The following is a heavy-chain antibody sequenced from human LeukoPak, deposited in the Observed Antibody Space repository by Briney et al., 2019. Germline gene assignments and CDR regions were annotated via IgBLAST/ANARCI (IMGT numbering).Heavy chain of an antibody. Sequence: SETLSLTCTVSGGSISSGDHYWSWIRQPPGKGLEWIGYIYYSGSTFYNPSLKSRISISIDTSKNQFSLKLSSVTAADTAVYYCARGGLLWFGELLAAFDYWGQGTLVTVSS. CDR3: ARGGLLWFGELLAAFDY. CDR1: GGSISSGDHY. D-gene: IGHD3-10*01. J-gene: IGHJ4*02. CDR2: IYYSGST. V-gene: IGHV4-30-4*01.